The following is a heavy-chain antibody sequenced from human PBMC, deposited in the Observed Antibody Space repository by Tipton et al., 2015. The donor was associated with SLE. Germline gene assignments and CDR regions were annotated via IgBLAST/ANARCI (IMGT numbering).Heavy chain of an antibody. D-gene: IGHD3-16*01. CDR3: ARGRGGEFLDY. J-gene: IGHJ4*02. CDR1: GFTFSTSA. CDR2: IWYDGSNK. Sequence: SLRLSCAASGFTFSTSAMHWVRQAPGKGLEWGAAIWYDGSNKFYADSVKGRFTISRDNSKNTVSLQMNSLRVEDTAVYFCARGRGGEFLDYWGQGTLVTVSS. V-gene: IGHV3-33*01.